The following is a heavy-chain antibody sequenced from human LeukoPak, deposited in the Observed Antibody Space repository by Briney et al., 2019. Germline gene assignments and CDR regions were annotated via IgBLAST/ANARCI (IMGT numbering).Heavy chain of an antibody. V-gene: IGHV4-59*01. D-gene: IGHD5-12*01. CDR1: GGSFSGYY. CDR2: IYYSGST. Sequence: SETLSLTCAVYGGSFSGYYWSWIRQPPGKGLEWIGYIYYSGSTNYNPSLKSRVTISVDTSKNQFSLKLSSVTAADTAVYYCASHYSGYNWGVDYWGQGTLVTVFS. CDR3: ASHYSGYNWGVDY. J-gene: IGHJ4*02.